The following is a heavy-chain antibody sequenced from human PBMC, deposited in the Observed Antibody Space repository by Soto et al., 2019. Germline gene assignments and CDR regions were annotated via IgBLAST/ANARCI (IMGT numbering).Heavy chain of an antibody. D-gene: IGHD6-19*01. CDR3: GRAPFASGGGWYDY. CDR1: GYIFTTYY. J-gene: IGHJ4*02. CDR2: INPNSGST. V-gene: IGHV1-46*01. Sequence: QVQLVQSGAEVKKPGASVKVSCKVSGYIFTTYYIHWVRQAPGQGLECMGIINPNSGSTSYAQNFQGRVTMSRDTSTSTVYMELSSVSSDDTAVYYCGRAPFASGGGWYDYCCQGTLVSVSS.